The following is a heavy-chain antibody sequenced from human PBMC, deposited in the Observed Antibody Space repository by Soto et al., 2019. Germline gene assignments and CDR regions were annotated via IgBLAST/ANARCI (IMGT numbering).Heavy chain of an antibody. Sequence: SVKVSCKASGGTFSSYTISWVRQAPGQGLEWMGRIIPILGIANYAQKFQGRVTITADKSTSTAYMELSSLRSEDTAVYYCARDYCSSTSCYSSYYYYYMDVWGKGTTVTVSS. CDR2: IIPILGIA. D-gene: IGHD2-2*01. CDR1: GGTFSSYT. CDR3: ARDYCSSTSCYSSYYYYYMDV. V-gene: IGHV1-69*04. J-gene: IGHJ6*03.